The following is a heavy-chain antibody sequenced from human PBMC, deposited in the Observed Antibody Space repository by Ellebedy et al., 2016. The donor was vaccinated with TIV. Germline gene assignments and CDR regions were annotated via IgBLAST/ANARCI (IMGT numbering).Heavy chain of an antibody. D-gene: IGHD1-1*01. J-gene: IGHJ3*02. V-gene: IGHV1-18*01. CDR2: ISAYKGNT. Sequence: ASVKVSCKASGYTYTNYGISWVRQAPGQGLEWVGWISAYKGNTNYAQKLQGRVTMTTDTSTSTAYMELRSLRSDDTAVYYCARVPRIHHQSHGTDAFDIWGQGTMVTVSS. CDR1: GYTYTNYG. CDR3: ARVPRIHHQSHGTDAFDI.